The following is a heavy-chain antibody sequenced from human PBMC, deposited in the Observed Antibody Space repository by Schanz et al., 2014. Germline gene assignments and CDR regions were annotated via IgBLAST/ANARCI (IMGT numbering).Heavy chain of an antibody. CDR2: TSTDGTKT. Sequence: QVQLVESGGGVVQPGTSLRLSCAASGFTFRGHAMHWVRQAPGQGLEKVAVTSTDGTKTYYAASVRGRFTISRDNSKNTVYLQMNSLRSEDTAVYYCTRDRGALINHNDALDLWGQGTMVYVSS. J-gene: IGHJ3*01. V-gene: IGHV3-30*04. D-gene: IGHD3-16*01. CDR1: GFTFRGHA. CDR3: TRDRGALINHNDALDL.